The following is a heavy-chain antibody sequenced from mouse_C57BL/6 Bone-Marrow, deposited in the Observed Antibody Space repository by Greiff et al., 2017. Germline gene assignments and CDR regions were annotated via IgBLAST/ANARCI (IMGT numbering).Heavy chain of an antibody. CDR3: AGGVRDYYAMDY. V-gene: IGHV1-64*01. J-gene: IGHJ4*01. CDR1: GYTFTSYW. D-gene: IGHD2-5*01. Sequence: QVQLQQPGAELVKPGASVKLSCKASGYTFTSYWMHWVKQRPGQGLEWIGMIHPNSGGTNYNEKFKSKATLTVDKSSSTAYMQLSSLTSEDSAVYYCAGGVRDYYAMDYWGQGTSVTVSS. CDR2: IHPNSGGT.